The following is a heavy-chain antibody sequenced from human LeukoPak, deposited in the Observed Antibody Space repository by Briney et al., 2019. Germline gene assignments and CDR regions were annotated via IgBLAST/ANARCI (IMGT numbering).Heavy chain of an antibody. CDR1: GFTFSSNW. CDR2: IQPDGSEQ. J-gene: IGHJ4*02. Sequence: PGGSLRLSCAASGFTFSSNWMSWVRQAPGKGLEWVGNIQPDGSEQYPVDSVKGRFTISRDNARNSLFLQMNSLRVEDTAVYYCARATAYGLLTGVFDYWGPGTLVTVSS. D-gene: IGHD3-10*01. V-gene: IGHV3-7*03. CDR3: ARATAYGLLTGVFDY.